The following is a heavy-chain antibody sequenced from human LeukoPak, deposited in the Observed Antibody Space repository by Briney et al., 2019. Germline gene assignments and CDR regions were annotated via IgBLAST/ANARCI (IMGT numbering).Heavy chain of an antibody. CDR2: ISGSGGRT. CDR1: GFTFSSYA. J-gene: IGHJ5*02. V-gene: IGHV3-23*01. D-gene: IGHD3-9*01. Sequence: GGSLRLSCAASGFTFSSYAMSWVRQAPGKGLEWGSAISGSGGRTYYADSVKGRFTISRDNSKNTLYLQMNSLRAEETAVYYCAKYNTGYYDILTGYLWGFDPWGQGTLVTVSS. CDR3: AKYNTGYYDILTGYLWGFDP.